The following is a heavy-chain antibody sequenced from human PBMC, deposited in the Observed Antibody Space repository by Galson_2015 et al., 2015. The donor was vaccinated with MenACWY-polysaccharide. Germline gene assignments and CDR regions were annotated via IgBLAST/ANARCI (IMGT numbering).Heavy chain of an antibody. J-gene: IGHJ4*02. CDR3: AKGRFEYFDCWSGYYFDY. V-gene: IGHV3-30*18. CDR2: ISYDGSKK. Sequence: SLRLSCAASGFTFSTYGMNWVRQAPGKGLEWVAVISYDGSKKQYADSVKGRFTISRDNSKNTLYLEMNSLRDEDTAVYYCAKGRFEYFDCWSGYYFDYWGQGALVTVSS. D-gene: IGHD3-3*01. CDR1: GFTFSTYG.